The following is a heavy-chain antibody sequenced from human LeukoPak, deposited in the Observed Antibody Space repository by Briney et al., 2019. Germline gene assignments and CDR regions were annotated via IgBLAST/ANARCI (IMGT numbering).Heavy chain of an antibody. CDR3: ARSPLLGSLEWLLGDYYYMDV. V-gene: IGHV4-4*02. CDR2: TYHSGTT. D-gene: IGHD3-3*01. Sequence: SETLSLTCAVSGASIISSSDWWSWVRQPPGKGLEWIGETYHSGTTNYNPSLRSRVTISVDKSKNQLSLKLSSVTAADTAVYYCARSPLLGSLEWLLGDYYYMDVWGKGTTVTVSS. CDR1: GASIISSSDW. J-gene: IGHJ6*03.